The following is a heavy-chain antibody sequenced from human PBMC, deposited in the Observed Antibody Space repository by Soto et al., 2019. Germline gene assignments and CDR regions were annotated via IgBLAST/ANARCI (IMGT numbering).Heavy chain of an antibody. CDR3: ARRYDAFDI. J-gene: IGHJ3*02. CDR1: GYSLDSHW. CDR2: IYPGDSDT. Sequence: PGEPLKISCKGSGYSLDSHWIGWVRQMPGKGLEWMGIIYPGDSDTRHSPSFQGQVTISADKSISTAYLQWSSLKASDTAMYYCARRYDAFDIWGQGTMVTVS. V-gene: IGHV5-51*01.